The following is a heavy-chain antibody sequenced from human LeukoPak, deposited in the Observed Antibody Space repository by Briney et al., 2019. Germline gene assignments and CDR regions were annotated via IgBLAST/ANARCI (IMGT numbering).Heavy chain of an antibody. CDR3: ARDKDTAASSGVPYNWFDP. D-gene: IGHD5-18*01. J-gene: IGHJ5*02. CDR1: GGTFSSYA. CDR2: IIPIFDTA. V-gene: IGHV1-69*13. Sequence: SVKVSCKASGGTFSSYAISWVRQAPGQGLEWMGGIIPIFDTANYAQKFQGRVTITADESTSTAYMELSSLRSEDTAVYYCARDKDTAASSGVPYNWFDPWGQGTLVTVSS.